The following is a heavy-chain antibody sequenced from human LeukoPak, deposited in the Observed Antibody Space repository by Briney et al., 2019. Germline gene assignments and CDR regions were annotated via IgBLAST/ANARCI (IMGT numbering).Heavy chain of an antibody. CDR2: IIPIFGTA. V-gene: IGHV1-69*13. CDR1: GGTFSSYA. D-gene: IGHD5-18*01. Sequence: ASVKVSCKASGGTFSSYAISWVRQAPGQGLEWMGGIIPIFGTANYAQKFQGRVTITADESTSTAYMELSSLRSEDTAVYYCARSHTAVVSSTFDYWGQGTLVTVSS. CDR3: ARSHTAVVSSTFDY. J-gene: IGHJ4*02.